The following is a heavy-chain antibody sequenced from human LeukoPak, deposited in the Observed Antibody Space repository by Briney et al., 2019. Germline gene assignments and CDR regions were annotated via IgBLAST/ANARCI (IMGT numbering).Heavy chain of an antibody. CDR2: INHSGST. CDR1: GGSFSGYY. V-gene: IGHV4-34*01. D-gene: IGHD6-19*01. Sequence: SETLSLTCAVYGGSFSGYYWSWIRQPPGKGLEWIGEINHSGSTNYNPSLKSRVTISVDTSKNQFSLKLSSVTAADTAVYYCARREGIAVAGTSYFDYWGQGTLVTVSS. CDR3: ARREGIAVAGTSYFDY. J-gene: IGHJ4*02.